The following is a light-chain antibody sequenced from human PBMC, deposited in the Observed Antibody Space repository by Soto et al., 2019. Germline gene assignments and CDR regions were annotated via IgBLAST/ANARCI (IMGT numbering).Light chain of an antibody. V-gene: IGKV3-15*01. CDR3: QQYNNWPPVT. Sequence: EIVMTQSPATLSVSPGARATLSCRASQSVSNNLAWYQHKHGQTPRLLIYGASTRATGIPVRFSGSGSGTEFTLTISSLQSEDFAVYYCQQYNNWPPVTFGQGTKLEIK. J-gene: IGKJ2*01. CDR1: QSVSNN. CDR2: GAS.